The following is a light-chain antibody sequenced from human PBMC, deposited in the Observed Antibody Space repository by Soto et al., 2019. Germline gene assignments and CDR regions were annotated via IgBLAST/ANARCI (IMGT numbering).Light chain of an antibody. V-gene: IGKV1-5*03. Sequence: DIQMTQSPSTLSASVGDRVTITCRASQSISSWLAWYQQKPGKAPKLLMYKASSLESGVPSRFSGSGSGTEFTLTISSLQPDDFATYYCQQYNSYSWTFGQGTKVESK. CDR1: QSISSW. J-gene: IGKJ1*01. CDR3: QQYNSYSWT. CDR2: KAS.